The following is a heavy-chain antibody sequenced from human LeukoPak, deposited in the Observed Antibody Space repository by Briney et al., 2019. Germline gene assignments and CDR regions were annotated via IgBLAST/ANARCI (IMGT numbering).Heavy chain of an antibody. V-gene: IGHV3-23*01. CDR3: AKRPRGRTIFGVVTTYYFDY. Sequence: GGSLRLSCAASGFTFSSYAMSWVRQAPGKGLEWVSAISGSGGITYYADSVKGRFTISRDNSKNTLYLQMNSLRAEDTAVYYCAKRPRGRTIFGVVTTYYFDYWGQGTLVTVSS. CDR2: ISGSGGIT. CDR1: GFTFSSYA. J-gene: IGHJ4*02. D-gene: IGHD3-3*01.